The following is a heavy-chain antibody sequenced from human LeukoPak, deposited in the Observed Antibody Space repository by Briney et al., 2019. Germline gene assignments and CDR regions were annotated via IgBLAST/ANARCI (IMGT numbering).Heavy chain of an antibody. V-gene: IGHV3-23*01. CDR3: AKYDLSSSWTRTRLYH. CDR2: ISGSGTST. Sequence: GGSLRLSCAASGVTFSTYPMAWVRQGPGKGLEWISSISGSGTSTFYADSVKGRFAISRDNSKNTLYLQINSLRVEDTAVYYCAKYDLSSSWTRTRLYHWGQGTLVTVSS. J-gene: IGHJ5*02. CDR1: GVTFSTYP. D-gene: IGHD6-13*01.